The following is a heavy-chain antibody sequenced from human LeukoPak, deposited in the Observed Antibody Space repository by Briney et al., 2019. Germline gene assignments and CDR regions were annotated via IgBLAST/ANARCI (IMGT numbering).Heavy chain of an antibody. V-gene: IGHV4-39*07. CDR2: IYYSGST. CDR3: ARDGAWVQLWFSSVVPPAFDI. CDR1: GGSISSNNYY. J-gene: IGHJ3*02. Sequence: SETLSLTCTVSGGSISSNNYYWGWIRQPPGKGLEWIGTIYYSGSTYYNPSLKSRVTISVDTSKNQFSLKLSSVTAADTAVYYCARDGAWVQLWFSSVVPPAFDIWGQGTMVTVSS. D-gene: IGHD5-18*01.